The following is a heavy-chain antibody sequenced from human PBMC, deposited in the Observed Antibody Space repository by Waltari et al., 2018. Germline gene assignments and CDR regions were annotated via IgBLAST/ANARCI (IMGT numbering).Heavy chain of an antibody. CDR2: IKSKTDGGTI. D-gene: IGHD6-19*01. CDR1: GSTVLDAG. CDR3: TTERDGSHEH. Sequence: EVHLVESGGGLVKPGGSFRLSCSASGSTVLDAGLTWVRQDPGKGLEWVGLIKSKTDGGTIDYAAPVKGRFTISRDDSKNTLYLQMNSLKTEDTALYYCTTERDGSHEHWGQGTLVTVSS. V-gene: IGHV3-15*01. J-gene: IGHJ4*02.